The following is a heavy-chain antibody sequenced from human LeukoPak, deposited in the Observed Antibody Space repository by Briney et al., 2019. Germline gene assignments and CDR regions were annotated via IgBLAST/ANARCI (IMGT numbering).Heavy chain of an antibody. CDR1: GYTLTELS. V-gene: IGHV1-24*01. Sequence: GASVKVSCKVSGYTLTELSMHWVRQAPGKGLEWMGGFDPEDGETIYAQKFQGRVTMTEDTSTDTAYMELSSLRSEDTAVYYCARDLLTSRAIFGVVTKYYYYGMDVWGQGTTVTVSS. CDR2: FDPEDGET. D-gene: IGHD3-3*01. J-gene: IGHJ6*02. CDR3: ARDLLTSRAIFGVVTKYYYYGMDV.